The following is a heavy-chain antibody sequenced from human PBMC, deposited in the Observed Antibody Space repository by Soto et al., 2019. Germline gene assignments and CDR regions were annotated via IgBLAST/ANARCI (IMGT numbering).Heavy chain of an antibody. CDR3: ARPYTGSQSSGWQTTLGY. V-gene: IGHV3-53*01. J-gene: IGHJ4*02. CDR1: GFTVDSNY. D-gene: IGHD6-25*01. CDR2: IYGGGNT. Sequence: PGGSLRLSCAVSGFTVDSNYMSWVRQAPGKGLEWVSVIYGGGNTYYADSVKGRFTISRDNSKNTVYLQMKSLRAEDTAVYHCARPYTGSQSSGWQTTLGYWGQGTLVTVSS.